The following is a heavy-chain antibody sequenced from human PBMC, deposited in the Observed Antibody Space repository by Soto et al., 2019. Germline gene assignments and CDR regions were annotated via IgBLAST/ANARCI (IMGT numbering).Heavy chain of an antibody. CDR3: ARALRGDY. Sequence: PGGSLRLSCAASGFTFSSYAMSWVRQTPGKGLEWGSAISGSGGSTYYADSVKGRFTISRDNSKNTLYLQMNSLRAEDTAVYYWARALRGDYWGQGTLVTVSS. V-gene: IGHV3-23*01. CDR2: ISGSGGST. D-gene: IGHD3-10*01. CDR1: GFTFSSYA. J-gene: IGHJ4*02.